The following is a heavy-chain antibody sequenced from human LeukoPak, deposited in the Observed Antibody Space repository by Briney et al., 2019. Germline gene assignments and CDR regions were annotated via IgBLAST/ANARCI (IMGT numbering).Heavy chain of an antibody. CDR2: IYYSGST. Sequence: PSETLSLTCTVSGGSISSSGSYWGWIRQPPGKGLEWIGNIYYSGSTYYSPSLKSRVTISADTSRNHFSLWLTSVTAADTAVYYCARRAVRGIIVNAFDIWGQGTMVTVSS. D-gene: IGHD3-10*02. CDR3: ARRAVRGIIVNAFDI. J-gene: IGHJ3*02. CDR1: GGSISSSGSY. V-gene: IGHV4-39*02.